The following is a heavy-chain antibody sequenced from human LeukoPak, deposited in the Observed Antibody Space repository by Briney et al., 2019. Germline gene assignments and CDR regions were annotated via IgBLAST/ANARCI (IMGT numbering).Heavy chain of an antibody. CDR2: IYYTGIT. CDR1: AYSISSGYY. CDR3: ARPRAGPTKGFDY. Sequence: KSSETLSLTCAVSAYSISSGYYWGWIRPPPGKGLEWIGSIYYTGITYYNPSLKSRVTISVDTSKNQFSLKLSSVTTADTAVYYCARPRAGPTKGFDYWGRGTLVTVSS. V-gene: IGHV4-38-2*01. D-gene: IGHD2-8*01. J-gene: IGHJ4*02.